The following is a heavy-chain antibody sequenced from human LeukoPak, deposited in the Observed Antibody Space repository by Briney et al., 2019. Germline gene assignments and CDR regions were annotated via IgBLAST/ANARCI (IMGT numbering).Heavy chain of an antibody. V-gene: IGHV3-11*04. Sequence: PGGSLRLSCAASGFTFSDYYMSWIRQAPGKGLEWVSYISSSGSTIYYADSVKGRFTISRDNAKNSLYLQMNSLRAEDTAVYYCARNSYCGGDYYSGDYWGQGTLVTVSS. CDR3: ARNSYCGGDYYSGDY. CDR2: ISSSGSTI. CDR1: GFTFSDYY. D-gene: IGHD2-21*02. J-gene: IGHJ4*02.